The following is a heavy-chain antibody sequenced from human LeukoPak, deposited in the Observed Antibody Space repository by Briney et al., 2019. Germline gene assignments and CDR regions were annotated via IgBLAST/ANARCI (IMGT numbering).Heavy chain of an antibody. Sequence: PGGSLRLSCAASGFTFSSYAMTWVRQAPGKGLEWVSVIGSGGSTYYADSVKGRFTISRDNSKSTLYLQMNSLRAEDTAVYYCVSEVGQLKDWGQGTLVTVSS. CDR2: IGSGGST. J-gene: IGHJ4*02. V-gene: IGHV3-23*01. CDR3: VSEVGQLKD. D-gene: IGHD6-13*01. CDR1: GFTFSSYA.